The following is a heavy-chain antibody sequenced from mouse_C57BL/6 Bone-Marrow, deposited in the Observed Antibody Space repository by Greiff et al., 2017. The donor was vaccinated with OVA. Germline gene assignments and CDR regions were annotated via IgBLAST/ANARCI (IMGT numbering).Heavy chain of an antibody. CDR3: TPSALYWYFDV. J-gene: IGHJ1*03. CDR2: IDPENGDT. V-gene: IGHV14-4*01. CDR1: GFNIKDDY. Sequence: VQLKQSGAELVRPGASVKLSCTASGFNIKDDYMHWVKQRPEQGLEWIGWIDPENGDTEYASHFQGQGTITADTSSNPAYLQLSSQTSEDTAVYSCTPSALYWYFDVWGTGTTVTVSS.